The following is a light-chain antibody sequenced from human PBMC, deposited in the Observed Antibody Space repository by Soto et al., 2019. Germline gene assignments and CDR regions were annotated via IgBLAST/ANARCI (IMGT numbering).Light chain of an antibody. J-gene: IGKJ2*01. CDR2: DAS. CDR1: QTISTY. Sequence: EIVLTQSPATLSLSPGERATLSCRASQTISTYLAWYQQKPGQAPRLLIYDASNRATGIPARFSGSGSGTDFTLTISSLEPEDFAVYYCQQRSHSPPFTFGQGTKLEIK. V-gene: IGKV3-11*01. CDR3: QQRSHSPPFT.